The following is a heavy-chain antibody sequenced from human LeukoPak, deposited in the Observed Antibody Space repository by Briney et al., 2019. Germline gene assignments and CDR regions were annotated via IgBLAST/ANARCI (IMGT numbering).Heavy chain of an antibody. V-gene: IGHV3-21*01. J-gene: IGHJ4*02. CDR3: ARHAWGPLLTLWYSSSSEDY. CDR2: ISSSSSYI. Sequence: GGSLRLSCAASGFTFSSYSMNWVRQAPGKGLEWVSSISSSSSYIYYADSVKGRFTSSRDNAKNSLYLQMNSLRAEDTAVYYCARHAWGPLLTLWYSSSSEDYWGQGTLVTVSS. D-gene: IGHD6-13*01. CDR1: GFTFSSYS.